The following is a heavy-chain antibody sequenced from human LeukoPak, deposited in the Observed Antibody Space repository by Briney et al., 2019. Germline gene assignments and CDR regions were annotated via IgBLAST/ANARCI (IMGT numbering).Heavy chain of an antibody. D-gene: IGHD6-19*01. CDR1: GGSVTNDNYF. CDR2: IYHSAGS. CDR3: ARARRLPRYSSGWSDY. Sequence: KASETLSLTCTVSGGSVTNDNYFWSWTRQPPGEGLEWIGYIYHSAGSYFNPSLKSRVTISVDTSKNQFSLKLSSVTAADTAVYYCARARRLPRYSSGWSDYWGQGTLVTVSS. J-gene: IGHJ4*02. V-gene: IGHV4-30-4*01.